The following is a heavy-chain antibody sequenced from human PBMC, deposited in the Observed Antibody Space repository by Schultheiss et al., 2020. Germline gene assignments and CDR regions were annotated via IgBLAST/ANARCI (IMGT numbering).Heavy chain of an antibody. CDR3: ARADYYDRGRYGMDV. CDR2: INSDGSST. V-gene: IGHV3-74*01. D-gene: IGHD3-22*01. CDR1: GFTFSSYG. J-gene: IGHJ6*02. Sequence: GGSLRLSCAASGFTFSSYGMHWVRQAPGKGLEWVSRINSDGSSTSYADSVKGRFTISRDNAKNTLYLQMNSLRAEDTAVYYCARADYYDRGRYGMDVWGQGTTVTVSS.